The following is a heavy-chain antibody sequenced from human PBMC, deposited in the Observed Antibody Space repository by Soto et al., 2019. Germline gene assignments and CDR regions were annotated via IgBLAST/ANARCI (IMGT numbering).Heavy chain of an antibody. D-gene: IGHD2-2*01. Sequence: GGSLRLSCAASGFNFRSCAMSWVRQATGRGREWVSAISGSDGSTYDAESLKGRLTISRDNSKNTLSLQMNRLLADDTAVYYCANDQDIVVFPASMIAYWGHGPLVNVSP. CDR3: ANDQDIVVFPASMIAY. V-gene: IGHV3-23*01. J-gene: IGHJ4*01. CDR2: ISGSDGST. CDR1: GFNFRSCA.